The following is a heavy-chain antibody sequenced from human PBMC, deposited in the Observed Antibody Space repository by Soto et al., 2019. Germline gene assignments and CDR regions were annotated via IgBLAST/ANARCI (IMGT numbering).Heavy chain of an antibody. Sequence: GGSLRLSCAASGFTFSSYSMNWVHQAPGKGLEWVSSISSSSSYIYYADSVKGRFTISRDNAKNSLYLQMNSLRAEDTAVYYCARDRFRINYYYGMDVWGQGTTVTVSS. CDR3: ARDRFRINYYYGMDV. J-gene: IGHJ6*02. CDR2: ISSSSSYI. D-gene: IGHD3-10*01. V-gene: IGHV3-21*01. CDR1: GFTFSSYS.